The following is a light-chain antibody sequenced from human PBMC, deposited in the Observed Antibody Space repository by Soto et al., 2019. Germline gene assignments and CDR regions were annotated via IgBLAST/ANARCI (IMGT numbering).Light chain of an antibody. CDR3: QQRSNWPQ. V-gene: IGKV3-11*01. CDR1: QSFRGL. J-gene: IGKJ5*01. Sequence: EVVLTQSPVTLSLSPGERATLSCRASQSFRGLLAWYQQKPGQAPRLLIYDAYNRATGIPPRFSGSGSGTDFTLTISSLEPEDFAVDDCQQRSNWPQFGQGTRLEIK. CDR2: DAY.